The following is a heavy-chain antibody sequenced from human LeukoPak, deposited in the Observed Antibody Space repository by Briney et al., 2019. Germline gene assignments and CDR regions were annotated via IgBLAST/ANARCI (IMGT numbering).Heavy chain of an antibody. CDR1: GGSISSYY. Sequence: SETLSLTCTVSGGSISSYYWSWIRQPAGKGLEWIGRIYSSGSTNYNPSLKSRVTMSVDTSKNQFSLKLNSVTAADTAVYYCARGRAGYCSSTTCYTHTFDYWGQGTLVTVSS. D-gene: IGHD2-2*02. V-gene: IGHV4-4*07. CDR2: IYSSGST. CDR3: ARGRAGYCSSTTCYTHTFDY. J-gene: IGHJ4*02.